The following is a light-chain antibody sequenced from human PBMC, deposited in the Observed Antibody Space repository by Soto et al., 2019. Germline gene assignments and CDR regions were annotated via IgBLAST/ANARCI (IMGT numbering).Light chain of an antibody. CDR2: KAS. CDR3: QQYKSYPLT. CDR1: QSISSW. V-gene: IGKV1-5*03. Sequence: DIQMTQSPSTLSASVGDRVTITCRASQSISSWLAWYQQKPGKAPNLLIYKASYLESGVPSRFSGSGSGTEFTLTISSLQPDDFATYYCQQYKSYPLTFGGGTKVDIK. J-gene: IGKJ4*01.